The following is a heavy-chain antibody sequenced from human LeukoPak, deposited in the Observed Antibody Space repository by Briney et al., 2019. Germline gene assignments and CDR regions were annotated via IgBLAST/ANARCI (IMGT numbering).Heavy chain of an antibody. CDR3: ARESSGWYGGLDY. D-gene: IGHD6-19*01. CDR1: GGSFSGYY. Sequence: SETLSLTCAVYGGSFSGYYWSWIRQPPGKGLEWIGEINHSGSTNYNPSLKSRVTISVDTSKNQFSLKLSSVTAADTAVYYCARESSGWYGGLDYWGQGTLVTVSS. V-gene: IGHV4-34*01. J-gene: IGHJ4*02. CDR2: INHSGST.